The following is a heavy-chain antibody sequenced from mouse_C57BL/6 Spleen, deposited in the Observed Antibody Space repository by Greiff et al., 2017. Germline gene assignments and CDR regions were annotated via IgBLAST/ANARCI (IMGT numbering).Heavy chain of an antibody. J-gene: IGHJ4*01. CDR3: TRGGNYVFYAMDY. D-gene: IGHD2-1*01. V-gene: IGHV14-4*01. Sequence: VQLQQSGAELVRPGASVKLSCTASGFNIKDDYMHWVKQRPEQGLEWIGWIDPENGDTEYASKFQGKATITADTSSNTAYLQLSSLTSEDTAVDYCTRGGNYVFYAMDYWGQGTSVTVSS. CDR2: IDPENGDT. CDR1: GFNIKDDY.